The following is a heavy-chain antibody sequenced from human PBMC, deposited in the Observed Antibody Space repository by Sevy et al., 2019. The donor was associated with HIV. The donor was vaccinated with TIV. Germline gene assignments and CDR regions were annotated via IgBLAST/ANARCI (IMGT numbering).Heavy chain of an antibody. V-gene: IGHV4-4*07. J-gene: IGHJ4*02. CDR3: ARGSWDFNY. CDR1: GGSISSYY. Sequence: TLSLTCTVSGGSISSYYWTWIQQPAGKGLEWIGRVYTTGNTNYNPSLKSRVTMSVDTSKNQFSLKLSSVTAADTAVYYCARGSWDFNYWGQGTLVTVSS. D-gene: IGHD6-13*01. CDR2: VYTTGNT.